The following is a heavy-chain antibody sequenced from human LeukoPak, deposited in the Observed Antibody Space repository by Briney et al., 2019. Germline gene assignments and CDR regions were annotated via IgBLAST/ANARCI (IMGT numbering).Heavy chain of an antibody. CDR1: GFTFSSYW. CDR3: ARFGRGYYSGYDMRAFDI. V-gene: IGHV3-7*01. Sequence: GWSLRLSCAASGFTFSSYWMSWVRQAPGKGLERVANIKQDGSEKYYVDSVKGRFTISRDNAKNSLYLQMNSLRAEDTAVYYCARFGRGYYSGYDMRAFDIWGQGTMVTVSS. D-gene: IGHD5-12*01. J-gene: IGHJ3*02. CDR2: IKQDGSEK.